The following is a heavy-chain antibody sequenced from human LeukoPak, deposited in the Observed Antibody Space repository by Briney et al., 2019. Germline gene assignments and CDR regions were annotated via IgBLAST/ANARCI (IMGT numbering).Heavy chain of an antibody. CDR2: IYYSGST. V-gene: IGHV4-59*11. Sequence: SETLSLTCTVSGGSISSHYWSWIRQPPGKGPEWIGYIYYSGSTNYNPSLKSRVTISVDTSKNRFSLKLSSVTAADTAVYYCARDDSTYYDYVWGSYRFDYWGQGTLVTVSS. CDR1: GGSISSHY. D-gene: IGHD3-16*02. CDR3: ARDDSTYYDYVWGSYRFDY. J-gene: IGHJ4*02.